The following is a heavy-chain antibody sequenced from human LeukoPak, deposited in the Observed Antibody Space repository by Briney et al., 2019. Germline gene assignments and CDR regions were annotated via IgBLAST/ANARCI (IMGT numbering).Heavy chain of an antibody. Sequence: PGGSLRLSCAASGFTFSSYEMNWVRQAPGKGLEWVSYISSSGSTIYYADSVKGRFTISRDNAKNSLYLQMNSLRAEDTAVYYCAREISYYDSSGYFTVAPGFDYWGQGTLVTVSS. J-gene: IGHJ4*02. V-gene: IGHV3-48*03. CDR1: GFTFSSYE. CDR2: ISSSGSTI. D-gene: IGHD3-22*01. CDR3: AREISYYDSSGYFTVAPGFDY.